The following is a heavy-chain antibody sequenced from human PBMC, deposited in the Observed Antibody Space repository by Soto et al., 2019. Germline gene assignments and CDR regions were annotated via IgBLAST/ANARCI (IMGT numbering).Heavy chain of an antibody. CDR1: GFTFINYA. CDR3: ARKILGSTTRPNYWYFDL. V-gene: IGHV3-23*01. D-gene: IGHD7-27*01. CDR2: ISGGGDAA. J-gene: IGHJ2*01. Sequence: EVQVLESGGGLVQPGGSLRLSCAGSGFTFINYAMNWVRQAPGKGLELVSSISGGGDAAFFPDSVRGRFTISSDKSKNTVTLQMNSLGLDDTAVYYCARKILGSTTRPNYWYFDLWGRGTLVSVSS.